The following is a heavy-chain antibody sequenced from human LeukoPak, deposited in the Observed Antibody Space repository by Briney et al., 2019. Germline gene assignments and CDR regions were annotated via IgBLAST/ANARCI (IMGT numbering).Heavy chain of an antibody. Sequence: PSQTLSLTCTVSGGSISSGGYYWSWIRQPPGKGLEWIGYIYHSGSTYYNPSLKSRVTISVDRSKNQFSLKLSSVTAADTAVYYRARAADYYDSSGYYSPFDYWGQGTLVTVSS. J-gene: IGHJ4*02. D-gene: IGHD3-22*01. V-gene: IGHV4-30-2*01. CDR1: GGSISSGGYY. CDR2: IYHSGST. CDR3: ARAADYYDSSGYYSPFDY.